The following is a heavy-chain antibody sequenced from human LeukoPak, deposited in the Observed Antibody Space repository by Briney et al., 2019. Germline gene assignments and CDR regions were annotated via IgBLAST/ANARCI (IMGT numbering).Heavy chain of an antibody. Sequence: ASVKVSCKASGYTFTSYAMHWLRQAPGQRLEWMGWINAGNGNTKYSQKFQGRVTITRDTSASTAYMELSSLRSEDTAVYYCARQSDCSGGSCYGSLDYWGQGTLVTVSS. CDR2: INAGNGNT. J-gene: IGHJ4*02. CDR3: ARQSDCSGGSCYGSLDY. V-gene: IGHV1-3*01. D-gene: IGHD2-15*01. CDR1: GYTFTSYA.